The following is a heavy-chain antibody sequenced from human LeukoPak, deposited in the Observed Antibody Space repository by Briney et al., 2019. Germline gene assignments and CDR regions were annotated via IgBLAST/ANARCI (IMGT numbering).Heavy chain of an antibody. Sequence: SVKVSCKASGGTFSSYAISWVRQAPGQGLEWMGGIIPIFGTANYAQKFQGRVTITTDESTSTAYMELSSLRSEDTAVYYCARVAQSYGSGSYEDFDYWRQGTLVTVSS. CDR1: GGTFSSYA. CDR3: ARVAQSYGSGSYEDFDY. D-gene: IGHD3-10*01. J-gene: IGHJ4*02. V-gene: IGHV1-69*05. CDR2: IIPIFGTA.